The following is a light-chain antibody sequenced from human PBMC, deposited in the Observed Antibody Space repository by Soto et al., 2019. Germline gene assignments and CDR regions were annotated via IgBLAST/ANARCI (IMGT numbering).Light chain of an antibody. J-gene: IGKJ5*01. CDR2: GAS. CDR1: QSVSNSY. Sequence: ETVLKQAPGTLPLYPGERATLSFRPGQSVSNSYLAWYQQKPGQAPRLLMYGASNRATGIQHRFSGSGSGTEFTLTATSLQSEDFAVYYCHQYKNWPLITSAQGTRLEI. CDR3: HQYKNWPLIT. V-gene: IGKV3D-15*01.